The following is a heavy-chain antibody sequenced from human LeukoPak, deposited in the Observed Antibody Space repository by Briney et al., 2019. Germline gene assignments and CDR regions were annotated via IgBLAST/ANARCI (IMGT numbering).Heavy chain of an antibody. CDR1: GYTFTSYG. CDR2: INTYNGNT. D-gene: IGHD4-17*01. J-gene: IGHJ4*02. Sequence: ASVKVSCKASGYTFTSYGISWVRQAPGQGLEWMGWINTYNGNTNYAQTLQGRVTMTTDTSTSTAYMELRCLRSDDTAVYYCARGGYGDYVDPPCFDYWGQGTLVTVYS. CDR3: ARGGYGDYVDPPCFDY. V-gene: IGHV1-18*01.